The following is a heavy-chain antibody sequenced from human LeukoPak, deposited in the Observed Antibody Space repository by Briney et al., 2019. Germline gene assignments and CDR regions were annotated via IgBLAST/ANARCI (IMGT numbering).Heavy chain of an antibody. J-gene: IGHJ6*02. CDR2: ISYDGSNK. D-gene: IGHD2-15*01. CDR3: ARGPRGYCSGGSCHQYFYYYYGMDV. V-gene: IGHV3-30*01. CDR1: GFTFSSYA. Sequence: PGGSLRLSCAASGFTFSSYAMHWVRQAPGKGLEWVAVISYDGSNKYYADSVKGRFTISRDNSKNTLYLQMNSLRAEDTAVYYCARGPRGYCSGGSCHQYFYYYYGMDVWGQGTTVTVSS.